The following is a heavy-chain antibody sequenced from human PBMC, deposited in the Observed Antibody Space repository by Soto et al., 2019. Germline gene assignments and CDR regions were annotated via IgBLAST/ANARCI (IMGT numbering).Heavy chain of an antibody. J-gene: IGHJ4*02. V-gene: IGHV5-51*01. Sequence: LKISCKGSGYTFTSYWIAWVRQLPGKGLEWLGSVYPGDSDRRDNPTFQGHVTMSVDKSSNTVYLQWSSLNASDTAMYYCARGGNQLEYWGQGVLVTVSS. CDR1: GYTFTSYW. D-gene: IGHD6-25*01. CDR2: VYPGDSDR. CDR3: ARGGNQLEY.